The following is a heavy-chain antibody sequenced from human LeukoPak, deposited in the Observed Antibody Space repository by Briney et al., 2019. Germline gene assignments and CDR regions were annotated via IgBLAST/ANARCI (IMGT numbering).Heavy chain of an antibody. CDR2: ISGSGGST. D-gene: IGHD3-9*01. CDR3: AGVLRYFDWLFDY. V-gene: IGHV3-23*01. CDR1: GFTFSSYA. J-gene: IGHJ4*02. Sequence: GGSLRLSCAASGFTFSSYAMSWVRQAPGKRLEWVSAISGSGGSTYYADSVKGRFTISRDNSKNTLYLQMNSLRAEDTAVYYCAGVLRYFDWLFDYWGQGTLVTVSS.